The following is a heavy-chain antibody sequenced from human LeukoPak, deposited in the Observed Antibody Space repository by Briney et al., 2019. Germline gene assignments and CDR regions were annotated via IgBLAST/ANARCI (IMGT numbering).Heavy chain of an antibody. CDR1: GFTFSGSA. CDR3: TRRSGDDSRGYYDY. CDR2: IRSKVNNYAT. Sequence: GGSLRLSCAASGFTFSGSAMHWVRQASGKGLEWVGRIRSKVNNYATAYAASVKGRFAISRDESKNTAYLQMNSLKTEDTAVYYCTRRSGDDSRGYYDYWGQGTLVTVSS. J-gene: IGHJ4*02. V-gene: IGHV3-73*01. D-gene: IGHD3-22*01.